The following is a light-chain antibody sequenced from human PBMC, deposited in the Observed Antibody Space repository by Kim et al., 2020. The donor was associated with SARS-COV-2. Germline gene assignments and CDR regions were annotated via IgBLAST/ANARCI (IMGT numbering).Light chain of an antibody. CDR3: QQRTTSIT. Sequence: DTVLTQSPATLSLSPEERATLSCKASQSVGSQLAWYQQKPGQPPRLLIYDASNRAAGIPARFSGSGSGTDFTLTISSLEPEDFAVYYCQQRTTSITFGGGTKVDIK. CDR2: DAS. V-gene: IGKV3-11*01. CDR1: QSVGSQ. J-gene: IGKJ4*01.